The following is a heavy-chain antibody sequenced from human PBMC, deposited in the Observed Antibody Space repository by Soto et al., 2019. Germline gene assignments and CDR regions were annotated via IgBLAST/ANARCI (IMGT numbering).Heavy chain of an antibody. CDR2: IDPSDSYT. V-gene: IGHV5-10-1*01. CDR1: GYSFTSYW. D-gene: IGHD6-19*01. Sequence: GESLKISCKGSGYSFTSYWISWVRQMPGKGLEWMGRIDPSDSYTNYSPSFQGHVTISADKSISTAYLQWSSLKASDTAMYYCARAPKVTIAVAVVNWGQGTLVTVPQ. CDR3: ARAPKVTIAVAVVN. J-gene: IGHJ4*02.